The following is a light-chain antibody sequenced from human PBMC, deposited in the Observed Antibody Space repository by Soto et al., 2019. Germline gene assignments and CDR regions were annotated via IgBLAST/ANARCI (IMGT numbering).Light chain of an antibody. CDR2: EVN. Sequence: QSALTQPPSVSGSPGQSVTISCTGTSSDVGSHNRVSWYQQPPGTAPKLMIYEVNNRPSGVPGRFSGSKSGNTASLTISGLQAEDDADYYCSSYTSSYTWVFGGGTKLTVL. CDR3: SSYTSSYTWV. V-gene: IGLV2-18*02. CDR1: SSDVGSHNR. J-gene: IGLJ3*02.